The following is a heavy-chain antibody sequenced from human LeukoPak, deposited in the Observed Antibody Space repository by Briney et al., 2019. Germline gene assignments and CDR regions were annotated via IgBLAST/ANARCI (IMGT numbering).Heavy chain of an antibody. CDR3: ARTGSYSSSWPFDY. CDR2: IYYSGST. Sequence: SETLSLTCTVSGGSISSYYWSWIRQPPGKGLEWIGYIYYSGSTSYNPSLKSRVTISVDTSKKQFSLKLSSVTAADTAVYYCARTGSYSSSWPFDYWGQGTLVTVSS. J-gene: IGHJ4*02. V-gene: IGHV4-59*01. CDR1: GGSISSYY. D-gene: IGHD6-13*01.